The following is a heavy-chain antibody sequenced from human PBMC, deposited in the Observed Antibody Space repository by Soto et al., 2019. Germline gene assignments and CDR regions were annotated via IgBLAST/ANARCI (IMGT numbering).Heavy chain of an antibody. CDR2: IFPGDSDT. J-gene: IGHJ4*02. V-gene: IGHV5-51*01. CDR1: GYSFPDFW. Sequence: PGESLKISCVGSGYSFPDFWIGWVRQMPGEGLEWMGVIFPGDSDTRYRPSFQGQVTISADKSISTAYLQWNSLKASDTAMYYCATPYGDFDYWGQGTLVTVSS. CDR3: ATPYGDFDY. D-gene: IGHD4-17*01.